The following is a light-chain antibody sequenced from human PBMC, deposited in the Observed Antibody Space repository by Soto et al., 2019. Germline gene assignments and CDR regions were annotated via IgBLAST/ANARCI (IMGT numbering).Light chain of an antibody. CDR3: QQYGSSPR. J-gene: IGKJ1*01. Sequence: EIVLTQSPGTLSLSPGERATLSCRASQSVSSNYLAWHQQKPGQAPRLLIYGASSRAAGIPDRFRGSGSGTDFTLTISRLEPEDFAVYYCQQYGSSPRFGQGTKVEIK. V-gene: IGKV3-20*01. CDR1: QSVSSNY. CDR2: GAS.